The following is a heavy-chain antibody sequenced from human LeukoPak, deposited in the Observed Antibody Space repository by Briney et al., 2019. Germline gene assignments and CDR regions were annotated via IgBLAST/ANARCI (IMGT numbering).Heavy chain of an antibody. D-gene: IGHD6-19*01. Sequence: GRSLRLCCAASGFTFSSYGMHWVRQATGKGLEWVAVISYDGSSKSYADSVKGRFTISRDNSKNTLYLQMNSLRAEDTAVYYCAKEGSVAGTRWGLDYWGQGTLVTVSS. CDR2: ISYDGSSK. CDR1: GFTFSSYG. J-gene: IGHJ4*02. CDR3: AKEGSVAGTRWGLDY. V-gene: IGHV3-30*18.